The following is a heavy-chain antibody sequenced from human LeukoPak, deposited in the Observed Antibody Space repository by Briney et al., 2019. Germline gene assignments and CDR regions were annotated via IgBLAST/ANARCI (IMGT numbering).Heavy chain of an antibody. CDR3: ARGRRSSGRHDASDI. CDR1: GGSIGTYY. Sequence: PETLSLTCIVSGGSIGTYYWNWIRQPPGKGLEWIGYIDYSESTNYNPSLKSRVTISLDTSKIQFSLKLNSVTAADTAVYYCARGRRSSGRHDASDIWGQGTLVTVSS. J-gene: IGHJ3*02. CDR2: IDYSEST. D-gene: IGHD6-25*01. V-gene: IGHV4-59*01.